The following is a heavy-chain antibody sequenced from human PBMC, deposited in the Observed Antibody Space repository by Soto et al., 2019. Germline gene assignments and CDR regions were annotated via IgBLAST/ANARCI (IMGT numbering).Heavy chain of an antibody. CDR1: GASISNYY. J-gene: IGHJ6*03. CDR3: ATAVPNDYVPNYYPVDV. D-gene: IGHD4-17*01. Sequence: QVQLQEAGPGLVKPSETLSLTCSVSGASISNYYWSWIRQPPGKGLEWIGYIYYSGRTNYNPSLKSRVTISVDTSRNQVSLRLTSVTAADTAVYYCATAVPNDYVPNYYPVDVWGRGITVTVSS. CDR2: IYYSGRT. V-gene: IGHV4-59*01.